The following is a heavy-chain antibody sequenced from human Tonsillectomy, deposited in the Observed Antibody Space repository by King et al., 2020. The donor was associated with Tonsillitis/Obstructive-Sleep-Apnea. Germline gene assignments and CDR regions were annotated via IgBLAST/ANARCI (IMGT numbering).Heavy chain of an antibody. CDR3: ARGYSICTGCYPPFVL. J-gene: IGHJ1*01. CDR1: GYNFPTSW. V-gene: IGHV5-51*01. D-gene: IGHD2-2*01. CDR2: IFPGDSDS. Sequence: QLVQSGAEVKKPGESLKIACKASGYNFPTSWIGWVRQMPGKGLEWMGSIFPGDSDSRYSASFQGQVTMSADKSISTAYLQWRSLKASDTAMYYCARGYSICTGCYPPFVLGGHGTLVTVSS.